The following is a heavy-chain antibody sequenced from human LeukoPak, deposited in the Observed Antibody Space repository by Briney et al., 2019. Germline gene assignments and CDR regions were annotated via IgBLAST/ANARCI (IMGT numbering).Heavy chain of an antibody. CDR2: MNPNSGNT. J-gene: IGHJ4*02. V-gene: IGHV1-8*03. CDR1: GYTFTSYD. Sequence: ASVKVSCKASGYTFTSYDINWVRQATGQGLEWMGWMNPNSGNTGYAQKFQGRVTITRNTSISTAYMQLSSLRSEDTAVYYCARPDYSRGFDYWGQGTLVTVSS. CDR3: ARPDYSRGFDY. D-gene: IGHD4-11*01.